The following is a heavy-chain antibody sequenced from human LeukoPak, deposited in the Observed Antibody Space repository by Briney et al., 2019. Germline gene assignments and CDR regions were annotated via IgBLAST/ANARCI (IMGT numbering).Heavy chain of an antibody. J-gene: IGHJ6*03. V-gene: IGHV4-34*01. CDR3: ARRRVRGLYYYYYMDV. CDR2: INHSGST. CDR1: GGSFSGYY. Sequence: PSETLSLTCAVYGGSFSGYYWSWIRQPPGKGLEWIGEINHSGSTNYNPSLKSRVTISVDTSKNQFSLKLSSVTAADTAVYYCARRRVRGLYYYYYMDVWGKGTTVTISS. D-gene: IGHD3-10*01.